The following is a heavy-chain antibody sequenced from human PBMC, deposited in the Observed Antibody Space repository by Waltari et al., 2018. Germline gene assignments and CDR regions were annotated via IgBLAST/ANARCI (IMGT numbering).Heavy chain of an antibody. D-gene: IGHD3-22*01. CDR2: IWYDGSNK. J-gene: IGHJ4*02. Sequence: QVQLVASGGGVVQPGRSLRLSCAASGFTFSSFGMHWVRQAPGKGLEWVALIWYDGSNKYYADSVKGRFTISRDNSKNTLYLQMNSLRAEDTAVYYCARDRLKYYYDSSGLVFDYWGQGALVTVSS. V-gene: IGHV3-33*01. CDR1: GFTFSSFG. CDR3: ARDRLKYYYDSSGLVFDY.